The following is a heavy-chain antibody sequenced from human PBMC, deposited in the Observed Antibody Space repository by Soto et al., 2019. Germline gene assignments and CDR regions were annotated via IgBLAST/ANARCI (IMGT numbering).Heavy chain of an antibody. D-gene: IGHD2-2*01. CDR2: IFSSGTA. CDR1: GGSISSYF. J-gene: IGHJ6*02. CDR3: ARGEKDSKCKYAMDV. Sequence: PSETLSLTCTVSGGSISSYFWSWIRQPAGKGLEWIGRIFSSGTANYNPSLKSRVTVSVDTSKNQFSLRVRSVTAADTAVYYCARGEKDSKCKYAMDVWGQGTTVTVSS. V-gene: IGHV4-4*07.